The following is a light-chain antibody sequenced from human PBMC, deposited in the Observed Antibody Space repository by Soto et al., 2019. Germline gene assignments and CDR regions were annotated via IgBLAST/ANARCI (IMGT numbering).Light chain of an antibody. Sequence: QSVLTQPPLASGTPGQRVTISCTGSSSNIGINTVNWYQQLPGTAPKLLIYSINQRPSGVPDRFSGSKSGTSASLAISGLQSEDEADYYCAAWDDSLNSWMFGGGTQLTV. CDR2: SIN. CDR1: SSNIGINT. V-gene: IGLV1-44*01. J-gene: IGLJ3*02. CDR3: AAWDDSLNSWM.